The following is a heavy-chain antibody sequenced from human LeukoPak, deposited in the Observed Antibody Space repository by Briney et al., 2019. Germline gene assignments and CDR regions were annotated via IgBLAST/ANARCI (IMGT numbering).Heavy chain of an antibody. J-gene: IGHJ4*02. CDR3: ARGKIGYYYGDSDGF. CDR2: ISTMSSTK. D-gene: IGHD4-17*01. V-gene: IGHV3-48*02. CDR1: GFTVSSNY. Sequence: GGSLRLSCAASGFTVSSNYMSWVRQAPGKGLEWVSYISTMSSTKYYADSVKGRFTISRDSAQNSLYLQMNSLRDEDTAIYYCARGKIGYYYGDSDGFWGQGTLVTVSS.